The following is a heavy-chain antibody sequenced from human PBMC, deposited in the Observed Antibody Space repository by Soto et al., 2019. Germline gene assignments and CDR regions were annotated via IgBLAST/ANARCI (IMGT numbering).Heavy chain of an antibody. J-gene: IGHJ6*02. V-gene: IGHV4-39*01. CDR2: IYYSGST. D-gene: IGHD6-19*01. CDR1: GGSISSSNW. Sequence: SETLSLTCAVSGGSISSSNWWSWVRQPPGKGLEWIGSIYYSGSTYYNPSLKSRVTISVDTSKNQFSLKLSSVTAADTAVYYCARQGPYSSGWYGFGYYGMDVWGQGTTVTVSS. CDR3: ARQGPYSSGWYGFGYYGMDV.